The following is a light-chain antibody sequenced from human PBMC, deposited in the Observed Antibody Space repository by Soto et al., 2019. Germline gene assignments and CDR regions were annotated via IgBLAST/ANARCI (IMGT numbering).Light chain of an antibody. CDR2: SNN. V-gene: IGLV1-44*01. CDR1: SSNIGSNT. Sequence: QSVLTQPPSASGTPGQRVTISCSGSSSNIGSNTVNWYQQLPGTAPKILVYSNNKRPSGVPDRFSGSKSGTSASLAISGLQSEDEADYHCATWDDSLNGPVFGGGTKLT. CDR3: ATWDDSLNGPV. J-gene: IGLJ3*02.